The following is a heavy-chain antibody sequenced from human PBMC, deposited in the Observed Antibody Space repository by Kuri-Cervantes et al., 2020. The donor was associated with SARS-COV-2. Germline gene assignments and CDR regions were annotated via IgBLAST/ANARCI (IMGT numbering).Heavy chain of an antibody. V-gene: IGHV3-30*18. Sequence: GGSLRLSCAASGFTLRSYGIHWVRQAPGRGLEWVAAISHDGSNIYYADSMKGRFTISSDNSHNTVYLHMNSLRAEDMAVYFCAKVGSHHESFGYLSFWGQGTMVTVSS. CDR1: GFTLRSYG. J-gene: IGHJ3*01. CDR2: ISHDGSNI. D-gene: IGHD3-22*01. CDR3: AKVGSHHESFGYLSF.